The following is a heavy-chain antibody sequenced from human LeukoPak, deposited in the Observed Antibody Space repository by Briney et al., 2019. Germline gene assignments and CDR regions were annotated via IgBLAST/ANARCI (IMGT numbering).Heavy chain of an antibody. V-gene: IGHV4-61*02. CDR1: GGSISSGSYY. Sequence: SETLSLTCTGSGGSISSGSYYWSWIRQPAGKGLEWIGRIYTSGSTNYNPSLKSRVTISVDTSKNQFSLKLSSVTAADTAVYYCARALPAGLDYWGQGTLVTVSS. CDR2: IYTSGST. CDR3: ARALPAGLDY. D-gene: IGHD2-2*01. J-gene: IGHJ4*02.